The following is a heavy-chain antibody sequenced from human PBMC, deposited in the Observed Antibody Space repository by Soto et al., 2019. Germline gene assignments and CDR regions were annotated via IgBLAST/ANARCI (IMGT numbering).Heavy chain of an antibody. CDR2: ISGSGGST. J-gene: IGHJ4*02. V-gene: IGHV3-23*01. Sequence: LRLSCAASGFTFSTYVLSWVRQAPGKGLEWVSAISGSGGSTYYANSVKGRFTVSRDNSKNTLYLQMHSLRAEDTAVYYCAKESPIIDYWGQGTLVTVSS. CDR1: GFTFSTYV. CDR3: AKESPIIDY.